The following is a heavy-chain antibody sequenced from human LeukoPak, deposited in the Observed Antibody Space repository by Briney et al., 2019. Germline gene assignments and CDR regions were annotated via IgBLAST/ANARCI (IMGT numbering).Heavy chain of an antibody. Sequence: SETLSLTCAVYGGSFSGYYWSWIRQPPGKGLEWIGEINHSESTNYNPSLKSRVTISVDTSKNQFSLKLSSVTAADTAVYYCARRSCSGGTCYESRGWFDSWGQGTLVTVSS. CDR1: GGSFSGYY. J-gene: IGHJ5*01. V-gene: IGHV4-34*01. D-gene: IGHD2-15*01. CDR3: ARRSCSGGTCYESRGWFDS. CDR2: INHSEST.